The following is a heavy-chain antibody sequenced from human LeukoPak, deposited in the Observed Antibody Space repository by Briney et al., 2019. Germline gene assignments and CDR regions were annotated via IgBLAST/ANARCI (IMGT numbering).Heavy chain of an antibody. CDR2: ISGSGGST. Sequence: TGGSLRLSCAASGFTFSSYAMSWVRQAPGKGLEWVSAISGSGGSTYYADSVKGRFTISRDNSKNTLYLQMNSLRAEDTAVYYCAKFDSSGYYYGPRVIDYWGQGTLVTVSS. D-gene: IGHD3-22*01. V-gene: IGHV3-23*01. J-gene: IGHJ4*02. CDR3: AKFDSSGYYYGPRVIDY. CDR1: GFTFSSYA.